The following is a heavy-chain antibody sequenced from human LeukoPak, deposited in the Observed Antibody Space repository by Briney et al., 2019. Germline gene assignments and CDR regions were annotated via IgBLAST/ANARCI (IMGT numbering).Heavy chain of an antibody. V-gene: IGHV3-74*01. Sequence: GGSLRLSCAASRFTFSRHWMHWVRQAPGKGLVWVSRINSDGISTSYADSVKGRFTISRDNAKNTLYLQMNRLRAEDTAVYYCARDGNYCDSSGPADYWGQGTLVTVSS. D-gene: IGHD3-22*01. CDR3: ARDGNYCDSSGPADY. CDR2: INSDGIST. CDR1: RFTFSRHW. J-gene: IGHJ4*02.